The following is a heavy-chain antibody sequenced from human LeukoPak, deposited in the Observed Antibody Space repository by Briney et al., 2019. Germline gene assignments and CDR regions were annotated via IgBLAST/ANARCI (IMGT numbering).Heavy chain of an antibody. CDR2: ISAVKGIT. D-gene: IGHD1-1*01. CDR3: ARDNDLGTFQAENY. CDR1: GYTFFNFG. Sequence: ASVKVSCKASGYTFFNFGISWVRQAPGQGLEWMGWISAVKGITNYAQKFQGRVTVTTDTSTSTAYMELRGLTSDDTAVYYCARDNDLGTFQAENYWGPGTLVTVSS. J-gene: IGHJ4*02. V-gene: IGHV1-18*01.